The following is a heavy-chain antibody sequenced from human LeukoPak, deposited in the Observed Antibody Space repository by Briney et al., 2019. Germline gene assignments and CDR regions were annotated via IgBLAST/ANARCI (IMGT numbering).Heavy chain of an antibody. D-gene: IGHD3-10*01. CDR1: GFTLSSYG. V-gene: IGHV3-30*18. J-gene: IGHJ1*01. CDR3: AKETYGALAYFQH. CDR2: ISYDGSNK. Sequence: PGGSLRLSCAASGFTLSSYGMHWVRQAPGKGLEWVAVISYDGSNKYYADSVKGRFTISRDNSKNTLYLQMNSLRAEDTAVYYCAKETYGALAYFQHWGQGTLVTVSS.